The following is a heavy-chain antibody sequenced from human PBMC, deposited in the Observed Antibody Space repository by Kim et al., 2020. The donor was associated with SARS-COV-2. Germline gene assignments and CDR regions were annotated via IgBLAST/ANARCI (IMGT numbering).Heavy chain of an antibody. D-gene: IGHD5-12*01. CDR2: IIPIFGTA. V-gene: IGHV1-69*13. J-gene: IGHJ6*02. CDR3: ARGGPLIVATIGDLKTPSSGGMDV. CDR1: GGTFSSYA. Sequence: SVKVSCKASGGTFSSYAISWVRQAPGQGLEWMGGIIPIFGTANYAQKFQGRVTITADESTSTAYMELSSLRSEDTAVYYCARGGPLIVATIGDLKTPSSGGMDVWGQGTTVTVSS.